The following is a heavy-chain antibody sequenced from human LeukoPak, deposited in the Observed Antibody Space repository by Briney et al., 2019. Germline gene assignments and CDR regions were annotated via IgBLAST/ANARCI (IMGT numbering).Heavy chain of an antibody. Sequence: PGGSLRLSCAASGFTFSRYTMNWVRQAPGKGLEWVSSISSSSSHMYYADSVKGRFTISRDNGKNSLYLQMNSLRAEDTAVYYCATPADAFDIWGQGTMVTVSS. V-gene: IGHV3-21*01. CDR2: ISSSSSHM. CDR3: ATPADAFDI. J-gene: IGHJ3*02. CDR1: GFTFSRYT.